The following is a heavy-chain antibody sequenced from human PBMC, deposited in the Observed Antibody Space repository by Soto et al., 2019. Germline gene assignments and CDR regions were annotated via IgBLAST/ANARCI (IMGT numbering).Heavy chain of an antibody. J-gene: IGHJ3*02. V-gene: IGHV1-69*01. D-gene: IGHD3-16*01. Sequence: QVQLVQSGAEVKKPGSSVKVSCKASGGTFSSYAISWVRQAPGQGLEWMGGIIPIFGTANYARKFQGRVTITADESTSTAYMELSSLRSEDTAVYYCARAEFGGVMVRYEEEAFDIWGQGTMVTVSS. CDR3: ARAEFGGVMVRYEEEAFDI. CDR2: IIPIFGTA. CDR1: GGTFSSYA.